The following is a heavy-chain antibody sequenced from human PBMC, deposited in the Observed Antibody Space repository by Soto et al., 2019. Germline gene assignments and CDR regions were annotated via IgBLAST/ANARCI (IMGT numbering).Heavy chain of an antibody. Sequence: GGSLRLSCAASGFTFSSYGMHWVRQAPGKWLEWVAVISYDGSNKYYADSVKGRFTISRDNSKNTLYLQMNSLRAEDTVVYYCAKDPGYDFWSGRTYYYYYYGMDVWGQGXTVTVYS. V-gene: IGHV3-30*18. CDR2: ISYDGSNK. D-gene: IGHD3-3*01. CDR3: AKDPGYDFWSGRTYYYYYYGMDV. CDR1: GFTFSSYG. J-gene: IGHJ6*02.